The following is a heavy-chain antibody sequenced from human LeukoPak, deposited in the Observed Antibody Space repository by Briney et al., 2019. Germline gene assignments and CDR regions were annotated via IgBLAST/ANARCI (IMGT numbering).Heavy chain of an antibody. V-gene: IGHV3-43D*04. CDR1: GFTFDDYA. CDR2: ISWDGGST. D-gene: IGHD3-10*01. Sequence: GGSLRLSCAASGFTFDDYAMHWVRQAPGKGLEWVSLISWDGGSTYYADSVKGRFTISRDNSKNSLYRQMNSLRAEDTALYYCAKDGSGSYRSHILDYWGQGTLVTVSS. J-gene: IGHJ4*02. CDR3: AKDGSGSYRSHILDY.